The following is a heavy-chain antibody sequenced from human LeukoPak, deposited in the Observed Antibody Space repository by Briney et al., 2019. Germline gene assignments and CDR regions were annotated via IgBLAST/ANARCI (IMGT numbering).Heavy chain of an antibody. CDR2: IIPIFGTA. CDR1: GGTFSGYA. D-gene: IGHD1-26*01. V-gene: IGHV1-69*05. CDR3: ASGGSGSYRDLGDNWFDP. Sequence: SVKVSCKASGGTFSGYAISWVRQAPGQGLEWMGGIIPIFGTANYAQKFQGRVTITTDESTSTAYMELSSLRSEDTAVYYCASGGSGSYRDLGDNWFDPWGQGTLVTVSS. J-gene: IGHJ5*02.